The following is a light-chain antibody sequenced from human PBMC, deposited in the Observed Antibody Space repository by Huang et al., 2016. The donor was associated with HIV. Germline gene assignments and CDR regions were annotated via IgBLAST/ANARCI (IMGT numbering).Light chain of an antibody. J-gene: IGKJ2*01. V-gene: IGKV3-20*01. CDR2: SAI. CDR3: QLYGRSPAYN. Sequence: NVLTQSPGTLSLSPGERATLSCRASQSVGSHYLAWYQQQPGQAPRLLIYSAIPRAPGGPDRFSGSGSVTDFTLTISRLEPEDFAVYYCQLYGRSPAYNFGQGTKLEIK. CDR1: QSVGSHY.